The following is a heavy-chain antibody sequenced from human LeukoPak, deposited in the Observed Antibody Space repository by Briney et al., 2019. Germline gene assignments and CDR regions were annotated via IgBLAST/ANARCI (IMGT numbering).Heavy chain of an antibody. J-gene: IGHJ4*02. CDR3: TRDGCTSTNCQWFDS. CDR2: ITSSSDTI. D-gene: IGHD2-2*01. CDR1: GFSFSSFE. Sequence: PGRSLRLSCAASGFSFSSFEMNWVRQAPGKGLEWVSYITSSSDTIYYADSVRGRFTISRDNAKNSLYLQMSSLRAEDTTVYYCTRDGCTSTNCQWFDSWGPGNLVTASS. V-gene: IGHV3-48*03.